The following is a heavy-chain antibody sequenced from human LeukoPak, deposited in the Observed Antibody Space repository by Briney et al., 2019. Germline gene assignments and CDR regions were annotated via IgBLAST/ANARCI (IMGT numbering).Heavy chain of an antibody. CDR3: ARGGQAFNSNWDYFEY. J-gene: IGHJ4*01. CDR2: IGNTET. Sequence: GGSLRLSCAASGFTFSSYAMSWVRQAPGKGLEWVSGIGNTETYYSDSVKGRFTISRDNSKSTIYLHMSNLRAEDTALYYCARGGQAFNSNWDYFEYWGQGTPVTVSS. CDR1: GFTFSSYA. V-gene: IGHV3-23*01. D-gene: IGHD7-27*01.